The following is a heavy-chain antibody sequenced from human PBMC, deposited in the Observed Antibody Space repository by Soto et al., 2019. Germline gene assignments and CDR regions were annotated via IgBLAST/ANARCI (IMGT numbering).Heavy chain of an antibody. Sequence: SETLSLTCAVSGGSISSGGYSWSWIRQPPGKGLEWIGYIYHSGSTYYNPSLKSRVTISVDTSKNQFSLKLSSVTAADTAVYYCATKAWRRMGAFDIWGQGQWSPSPQ. V-gene: IGHV4-30-2*05. J-gene: IGHJ3*02. CDR2: IYHSGST. CDR3: ATKAWRRMGAFDI. D-gene: IGHD2-21*01. CDR1: GGSISSGGYS.